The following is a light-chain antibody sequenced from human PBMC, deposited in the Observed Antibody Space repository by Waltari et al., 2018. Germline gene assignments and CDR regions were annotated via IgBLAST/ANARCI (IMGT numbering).Light chain of an antibody. V-gene: IGLV3-1*01. CDR1: NLGNKY. J-gene: IGLJ1*01. CDR3: QVWDTSLNYV. Sequence: SYELTQPPSVSVSPGQTATITCSGDNLGNKYTCWYQQKTGQSPVLIIYQDCKRPSGVPERFSASISGNTATLTISGAQALDEADYYCQVWDTSLNYVFGAGTKVTVL. CDR2: QDC.